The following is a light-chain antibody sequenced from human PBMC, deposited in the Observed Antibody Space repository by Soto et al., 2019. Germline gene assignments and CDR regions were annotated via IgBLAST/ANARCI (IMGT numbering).Light chain of an antibody. J-gene: IGKJ4*01. CDR1: QTVTNNY. Sequence: EIVLTQSPGTLSLSPGEGATLSCRASQTVTNNYLAWFQQKPGQAPRLLIYDASNRATGIPDRFSGGGSGTDFTLTISRLEPEDFAVYFCQQSSHAPLTFGGGTKVEI. CDR2: DAS. V-gene: IGKV3-20*01. CDR3: QQSSHAPLT.